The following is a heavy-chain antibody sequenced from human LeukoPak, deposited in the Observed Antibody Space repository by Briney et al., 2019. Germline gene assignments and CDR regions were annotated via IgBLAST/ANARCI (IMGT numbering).Heavy chain of an antibody. Sequence: PGGSLRLSCEASGFSLSSYWMSWVRLAPGKGLEWVANIKPDGSDTRQVDSVKGRFTISRDNAKNSLYLQMSGPRGEDTAVYYCARGGASSKPLDAWGQGTLVTVSS. D-gene: IGHD3-10*01. V-gene: IGHV3-7*01. J-gene: IGHJ5*02. CDR2: IKPDGSDT. CDR3: ARGGASSKPLDA. CDR1: GFSLSSYW.